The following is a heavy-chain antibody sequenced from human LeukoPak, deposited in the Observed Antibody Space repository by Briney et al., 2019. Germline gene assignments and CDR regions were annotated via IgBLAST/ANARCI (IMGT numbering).Heavy chain of an antibody. CDR2: ISWNSGSI. Sequence: GRSLRLSCAASGFTFDDYAMHWVRQAPGKGLEWVSGISWNSGSIGYADSVKGRFTISRDNAKNSLYLQMNSLRAEDTALYYCAKDPFGGVGALTPGWFDPWGQGTLVTVSS. V-gene: IGHV3-9*01. CDR1: GFTFDDYA. D-gene: IGHD2-8*02. J-gene: IGHJ5*02. CDR3: AKDPFGGVGALTPGWFDP.